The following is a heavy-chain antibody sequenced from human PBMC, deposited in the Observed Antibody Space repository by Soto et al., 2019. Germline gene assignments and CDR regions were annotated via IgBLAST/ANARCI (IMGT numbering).Heavy chain of an antibody. V-gene: IGHV3-30-3*01. CDR3: ARVSRARRLLGQGYYYYGMDV. Sequence: RRLSCAASGFTFSSYAMHWVRQAPGKGLEWVAVISYDGSNKYYADSVKGRFTISRDNSKNTLYLQMNSLRAEDTAVYYCARVSRARRLLGQGYYYYGMDVWGQGTTVTVSS. CDR1: GFTFSSYA. CDR2: ISYDGSNK. D-gene: IGHD4-17*01. J-gene: IGHJ6*02.